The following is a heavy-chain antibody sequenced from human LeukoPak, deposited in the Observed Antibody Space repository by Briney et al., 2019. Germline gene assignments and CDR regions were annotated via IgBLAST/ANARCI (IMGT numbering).Heavy chain of an antibody. CDR1: GFTVSSNY. J-gene: IGHJ4*02. CDR2: IYSGGST. D-gene: IGHD3-10*01. Sequence: GGSLRLSCAASGFTVSSNYMSWVRQAPGKGLEWVSVIYSGGSTYYADSVKGRFTISSDNSKTTLYLQMHSLRAEDTAVYYCARVVGFGREAVDSWGQGTLVTVSS. CDR3: ARVVGFGREAVDS. V-gene: IGHV3-66*01.